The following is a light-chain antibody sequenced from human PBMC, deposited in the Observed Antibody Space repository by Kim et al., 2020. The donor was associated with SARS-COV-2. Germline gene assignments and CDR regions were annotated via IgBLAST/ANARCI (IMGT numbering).Light chain of an antibody. V-gene: IGKV3-15*01. Sequence: VSAGERAILSCRASQTVSSNLAWYQQKPGQAPRLLIYGASTRATGIPARFSGRGSGTEFTLTISSLQSEDFAVYYCQQYNDWPMYTFGQGTKLEI. CDR1: QTVSSN. CDR2: GAS. CDR3: QQYNDWPMYT. J-gene: IGKJ2*01.